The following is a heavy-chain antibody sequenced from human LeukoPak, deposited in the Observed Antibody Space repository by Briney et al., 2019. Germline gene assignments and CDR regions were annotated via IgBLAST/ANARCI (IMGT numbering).Heavy chain of an antibody. D-gene: IGHD1-14*01. V-gene: IGHV3-48*04. CDR1: GFTFSSYS. Sequence: GGSLRLSCAASGFTFSSYSMNWVRQAPGKGLEWDSYISSSSSTIYYADSVKGRFTISRDNAKNSLYLQMNSLRAEDTAVYYCARGTTSDYWGQGTLVTVSS. CDR2: ISSSSSTI. CDR3: ARGTTSDY. J-gene: IGHJ4*02.